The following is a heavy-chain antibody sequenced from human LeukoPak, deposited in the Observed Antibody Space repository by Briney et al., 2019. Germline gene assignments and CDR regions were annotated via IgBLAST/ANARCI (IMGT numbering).Heavy chain of an antibody. CDR3: ARVMVATSYYYYYMDV. J-gene: IGHJ6*03. D-gene: IGHD5-12*01. CDR1: GGTFSSYA. CDR2: IIPIFGTA. V-gene: IGHV1-69*06. Sequence: SVKVSCKASGGTFSSYAISWVRQAPGQGLEWMGGIIPIFGTANYARKFQGRVTITADKSTSTAYMELSSLRSEDTAVYYCARVMVATSYYYYYMDVWGKGTTVTVSS.